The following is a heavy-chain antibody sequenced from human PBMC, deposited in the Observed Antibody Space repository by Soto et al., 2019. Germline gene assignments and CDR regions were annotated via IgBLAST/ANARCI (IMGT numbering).Heavy chain of an antibody. D-gene: IGHD3-10*01. CDR1: GYIFTSYG. CDR2: ISVDSGNT. V-gene: IGHV1-18*01. CDR3: ARFNGSGTNYYMDV. J-gene: IGHJ6*03. Sequence: QVQLVQSGAELKKPGASAKVSCKASGYIFTSYGIGWVRQAPGQGLEWMAWISVDSGNTNYAQNFQGRVTMTTDTSARTAHTELRSLRSDDTAVYYCARFNGSGTNYYMDVWGKGTTVIVSS.